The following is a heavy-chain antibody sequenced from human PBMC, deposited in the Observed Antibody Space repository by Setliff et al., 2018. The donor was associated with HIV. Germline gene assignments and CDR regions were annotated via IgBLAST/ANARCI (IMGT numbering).Heavy chain of an antibody. Sequence: SETLSLTCAVYGGSLSGYYWRWIRQPPGKGLEWIGDVSHTGSTNFNPSLKSRITISADTPKNQFSLKLSSVTAADTAVYYCAREGTYSGTYWVRRVASFDIWGQGTMVTVSS. CDR2: VSHTGST. CDR3: AREGTYSGTYWVRRVASFDI. V-gene: IGHV4-34*01. D-gene: IGHD1-26*01. CDR1: GGSLSGYY. J-gene: IGHJ3*02.